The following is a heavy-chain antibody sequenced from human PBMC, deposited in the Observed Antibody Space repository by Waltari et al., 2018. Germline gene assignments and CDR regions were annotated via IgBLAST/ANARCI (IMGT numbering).Heavy chain of an antibody. J-gene: IGHJ2*01. Sequence: QVQLVQSGAEVKKPGSSVKVSCKASGGTFSSYAISWVRQAPGQGLEWMGRIIPIFGTANYAQKFQGRVTITADKSTSTAYMELSSLRSEDTAVYYCAGVVVVAAENYWYFDLWGRGTLVTVSS. CDR1: GGTFSSYA. V-gene: IGHV1-69*08. D-gene: IGHD2-15*01. CDR2: IIPIFGTA. CDR3: AGVVVVAAENYWYFDL.